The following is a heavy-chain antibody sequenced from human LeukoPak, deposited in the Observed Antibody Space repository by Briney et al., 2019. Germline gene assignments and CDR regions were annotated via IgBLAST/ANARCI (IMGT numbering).Heavy chain of an antibody. D-gene: IGHD3-3*01. Sequence: GGSLRLSCAASGFTFSSYAMSWVRQAPGKGLEWVSAISGSGGSTYYADSVKGRFTISRDNSKNTLYLQMNSLRAEDTAVYYCAKAQSITIFGVAPYSAWNYFDYWGQGTLVTVSS. CDR3: AKAQSITIFGVAPYSAWNYFDY. J-gene: IGHJ4*02. CDR1: GFTFSSYA. V-gene: IGHV3-23*01. CDR2: ISGSGGST.